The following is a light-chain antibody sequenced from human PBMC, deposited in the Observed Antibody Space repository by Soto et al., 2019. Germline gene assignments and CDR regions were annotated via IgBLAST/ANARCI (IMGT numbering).Light chain of an antibody. CDR2: EVS. V-gene: IGLV2-14*01. CDR3: SSYTSSSTLYV. Sequence: QSVLTQPPSASGSPGQSVTITCSGTSSDVGEENYVSWYQQHPGKVPKLMIYEVSNRPSGVSNRFSGSKSGNTASLTISGLQAEDEADYYCSSYTSSSTLYVFGTGTKLTVL. J-gene: IGLJ1*01. CDR1: SSDVGEENY.